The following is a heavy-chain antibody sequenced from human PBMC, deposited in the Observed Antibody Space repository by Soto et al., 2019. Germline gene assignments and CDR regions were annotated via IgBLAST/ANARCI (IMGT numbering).Heavy chain of an antibody. CDR1: GYTFSGYY. CDR2: INHNRGGT. Sequence: ASVKVSCKASGYTFSGYYMHWVRQAPGRGLEWMGWINHNRGGTKDAQKFQGRVTLARDRAFNTAYMDLSRLTSDDTAVYFCAREGTGYSAFDIWG. D-gene: IGHD3-9*01. J-gene: IGHJ3*02. V-gene: IGHV1-2*02. CDR3: AREGTGYSAFDI.